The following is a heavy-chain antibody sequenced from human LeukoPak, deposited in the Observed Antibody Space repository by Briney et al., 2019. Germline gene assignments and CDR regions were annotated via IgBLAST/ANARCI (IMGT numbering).Heavy chain of an antibody. J-gene: IGHJ4*02. Sequence: GGSLRLSCAASGFTFSSYGMHWVRQAPGKGLEWVSSISSSSSYIYYADSVKGRFTISRDNAKNSLYLQMNSLRAEDTAVYYCARDARYYDFWSGYRRGTNYFDYWGQGTLVTVSS. V-gene: IGHV3-21*01. CDR3: ARDARYYDFWSGYRRGTNYFDY. D-gene: IGHD3-3*01. CDR1: GFTFSSYG. CDR2: ISSSSSYI.